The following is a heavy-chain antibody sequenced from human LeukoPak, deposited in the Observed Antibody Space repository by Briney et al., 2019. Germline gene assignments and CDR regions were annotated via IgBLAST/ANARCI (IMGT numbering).Heavy chain of an antibody. CDR1: XDSXSSNSAT. CDR3: ARGPSYFQH. V-gene: IGHV6-1*01. Sequence: QTXXLXCXXXXDSXSSNSATWNWIRQSPSRGLEWLGRTYYRSKWYKYYAVSVKGRITINPDTSKNQFSLQLNSVTPEDTAVYYCARGPSYFQHWGQGTLVTVSS. J-gene: IGHJ1*01. CDR2: TYYRSKWYK.